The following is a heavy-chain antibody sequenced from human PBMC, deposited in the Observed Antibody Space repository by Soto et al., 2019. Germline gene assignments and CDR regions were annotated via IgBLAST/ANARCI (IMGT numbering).Heavy chain of an antibody. CDR3: ATAVYYYDSSGYSS. J-gene: IGHJ4*02. CDR2: FDPEDGET. CDR1: GYTLTELS. D-gene: IGHD3-22*01. V-gene: IGHV1-24*01. Sequence: ASVKVSCKVSGYTLTELSMHWVRQAPGKGLEWMGGFDPEDGETIYAQKFQGRVTMTEDTSTDTAYMELSSLRSEDTAVYYCATAVYYYDSSGYSSRGQGTLVTVSS.